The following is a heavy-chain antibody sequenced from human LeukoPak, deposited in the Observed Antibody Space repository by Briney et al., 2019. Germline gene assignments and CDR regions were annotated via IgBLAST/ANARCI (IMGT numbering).Heavy chain of an antibody. D-gene: IGHD2-21*02. CDR2: TKSKTDGGTT. V-gene: IGHV3-15*01. Sequence: GGCLRLSCAASGFSFNNAWMSWVRQAPGRGREWVGRTKSKTDGGTTDYAAPVKGRFTISRDESKNTLYLQMNSLKTEDTAVYYCTARAYCGGDCWPYYYYMDAWGKGTTVTISS. CDR3: TARAYCGGDCWPYYYYMDA. CDR1: GFSFNNAW. J-gene: IGHJ6*03.